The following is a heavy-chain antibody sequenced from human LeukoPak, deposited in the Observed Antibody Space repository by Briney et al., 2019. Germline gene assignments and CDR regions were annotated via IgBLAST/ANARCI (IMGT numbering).Heavy chain of an antibody. CDR2: FNPSDGRA. CDR3: ARQAVTTGWYFDY. CDR1: GYTFTSYY. D-gene: IGHD4-17*01. J-gene: IGHJ4*02. V-gene: IGHV1-46*01. Sequence: ASVTVSCTASGYTFTSYYLHWVRQAPGQGLEWMGIFNPSDGRATYTQKFQGRVTMTRDTSTSTVYMDLSSLRSDDTAVYYCARQAVTTGWYFDYWGQGTLVAVSS.